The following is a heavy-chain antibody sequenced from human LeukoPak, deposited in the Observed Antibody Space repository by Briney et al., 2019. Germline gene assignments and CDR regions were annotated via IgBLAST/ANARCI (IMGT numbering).Heavy chain of an antibody. J-gene: IGHJ4*02. CDR2: IVVGSGNT. V-gene: IGHV1-58*01. CDR1: GFTFTSSA. D-gene: IGHD6-13*01. CDR3: AAGDHGSSSWPTPDY. Sequence: SVKVSCTASGFTFTSSAVQWVRQARGQRLEWIGWIVVGSGNTNYAQKFQERVTITRDMSTSTAYMELSSLRSEDTAVYYCAAGDHGSSSWPTPDYWGQGTLVTVSS.